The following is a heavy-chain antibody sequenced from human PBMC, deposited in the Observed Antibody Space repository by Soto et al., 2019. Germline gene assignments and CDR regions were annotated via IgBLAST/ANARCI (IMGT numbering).Heavy chain of an antibody. V-gene: IGHV1-3*04. Sequence: ASVKVSCKASGYTFTNYAMHWVRQAPGQRLEWVGWINTGKGNTKISRKFQDRITITSDTSARTAYMDLSSLRSEDTAMYYCARAGDDCSAAKCYVIDYWGQGTLVTVSS. CDR1: GYTFTNYA. CDR3: ARAGDDCSAAKCYVIDY. CDR2: INTGKGNT. D-gene: IGHD2-2*01. J-gene: IGHJ4*02.